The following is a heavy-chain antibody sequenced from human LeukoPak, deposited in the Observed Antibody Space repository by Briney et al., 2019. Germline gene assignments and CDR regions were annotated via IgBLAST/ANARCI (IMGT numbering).Heavy chain of an antibody. Sequence: GGSLRLSCAASRFTFSIYGMHWVRQAPGKGLEWVAFIRYDGSNKYYADSVKGRFTISRDNSKNTLYLQMNSLRAEDTAVYYCATSIVVVPAAPESDFDYWGQGTLVTVSS. V-gene: IGHV3-30*02. J-gene: IGHJ4*02. CDR2: IRYDGSNK. D-gene: IGHD2-2*01. CDR1: RFTFSIYG. CDR3: ATSIVVVPAAPESDFDY.